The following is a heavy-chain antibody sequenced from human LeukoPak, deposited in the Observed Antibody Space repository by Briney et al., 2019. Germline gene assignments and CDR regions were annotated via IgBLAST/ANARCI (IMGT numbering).Heavy chain of an antibody. CDR3: AHTPRGIAARTIYYYYYMDV. CDR1: GFSLSTSGVG. Sequence: NASGPTLVKPTQTLTLTCTFSGFSLSTSGVGVGWIRQPPGKALEWLALIYWNDDKRYSPSLKSRLTITKDTSKNQVVLTMTNMDPVDTATYYCAHTPRGIAARTIYYYYYMDVWGKGTTATVSS. V-gene: IGHV2-5*01. J-gene: IGHJ6*03. CDR2: IYWNDDK. D-gene: IGHD6-6*01.